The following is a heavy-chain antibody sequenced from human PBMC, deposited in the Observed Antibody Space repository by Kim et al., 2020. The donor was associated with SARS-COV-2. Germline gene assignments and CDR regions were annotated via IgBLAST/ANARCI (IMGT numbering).Heavy chain of an antibody. V-gene: IGHV3-11*01. Sequence: GSSMRYADSVNARFSISRDNAKKSLSLQMNSLTPEDTAVYYCVREPANWGQGTLVTVSS. CDR2: GSSM. CDR3: VREPAN. J-gene: IGHJ4*02.